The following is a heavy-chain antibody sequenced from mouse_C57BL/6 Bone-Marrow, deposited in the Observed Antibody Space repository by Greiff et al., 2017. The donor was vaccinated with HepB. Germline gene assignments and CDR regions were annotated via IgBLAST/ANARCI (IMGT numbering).Heavy chain of an antibody. CDR3: ARQREEGYYGLDY. Sequence: EVKLQESGGGLVQPGGSLKLSCAASGFTFSDYYMYWVRQTPEKRLEWVAYISNGGGSSYYPDTVKGRFTISRDNAKNTLYLQMSRLKSEDTAMYYCARQREEGYYGLDYWGQGTTLTVSS. CDR2: ISNGGGSS. V-gene: IGHV5-12*01. CDR1: GFTFSDYY. D-gene: IGHD1-1*01. J-gene: IGHJ2*01.